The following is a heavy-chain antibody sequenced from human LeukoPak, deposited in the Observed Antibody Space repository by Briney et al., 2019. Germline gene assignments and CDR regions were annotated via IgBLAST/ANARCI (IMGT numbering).Heavy chain of an antibody. CDR1: RASVSSGGYF. CDR2: IEYSGST. CDR3: ARAAGGSRFNYFDY. J-gene: IGHJ4*02. D-gene: IGHD6-13*01. V-gene: IGHV4-61*08. Sequence: PSETPSLTRTVARASVSSGGYFWNWIRQSPGKGLEWIGYIEYSGSTNYDPSFRSRVTISDDTSKNQISLRLTSVNFADTAIYFCARAAGGSRFNYFDYWGQGTLVTVAS.